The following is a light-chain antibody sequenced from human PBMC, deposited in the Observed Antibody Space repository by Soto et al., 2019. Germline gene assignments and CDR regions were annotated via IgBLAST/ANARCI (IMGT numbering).Light chain of an antibody. CDR1: QSVLSNSNNKNY. J-gene: IGKJ5*01. CDR3: QQYKNWPPIT. CDR2: WAS. Sequence: DIVMTQSPEYLTVSLGERATITCKSSQSVLSNSNNKNYLVWYQQKPGQPPRLLIYWASTRESGVPDRFSGSGSGTEFTLTISSLQSEDFAVYYCQQYKNWPPITFGQGTRLEIK. V-gene: IGKV4-1*01.